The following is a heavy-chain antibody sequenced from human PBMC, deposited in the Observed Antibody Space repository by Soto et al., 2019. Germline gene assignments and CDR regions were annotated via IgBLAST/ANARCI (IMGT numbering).Heavy chain of an antibody. Sequence: QVQLVESGGGVVQPGRSLRLSCAASGFTFSSYAMHWVRQAPGKGLGWVAVISNDGSNKFYADSVKGRFTISRDNARNTLHLQMNTLRAEDTAVYYCAKDLYYYHSSLDDYWVQGTLVTVSS. CDR3: AKDLYYYHSSLDDY. CDR2: ISNDGSNK. V-gene: IGHV3-30*18. D-gene: IGHD3-22*01. CDR1: GFTFSSYA. J-gene: IGHJ4*02.